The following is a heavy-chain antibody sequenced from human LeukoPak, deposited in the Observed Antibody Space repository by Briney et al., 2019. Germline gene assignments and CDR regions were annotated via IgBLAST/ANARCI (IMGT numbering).Heavy chain of an antibody. CDR3: ARDYKALWFDP. Sequence: SETLSLTRTVSGGSISSYYWSWIRQPPGKGLEWIGYIYYSGSTNYNPSLKSRVTLSVDTSKNQFSLKLSSVTAADTAVYYCARDYKALWFDPWGQRTLVTVSS. D-gene: IGHD3-10*01. V-gene: IGHV4-59*01. CDR1: GGSISSYY. CDR2: IYYSGST. J-gene: IGHJ5*02.